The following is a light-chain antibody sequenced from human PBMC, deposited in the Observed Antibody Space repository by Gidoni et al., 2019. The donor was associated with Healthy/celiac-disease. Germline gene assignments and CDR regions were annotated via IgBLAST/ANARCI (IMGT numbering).Light chain of an antibody. Sequence: QSVLTQPPSASGTPGHRVTISCSGSSSNIGSNPVNWYQQLPGTAPKLHIYSNNHRPSGVPDRFSGSRSGTSASLAISGLQSEDEADYYCAAWDDSLNGRVFGGGTKLTVL. J-gene: IGLJ3*02. CDR1: SSNIGSNP. CDR3: AAWDDSLNGRV. V-gene: IGLV1-44*01. CDR2: SNN.